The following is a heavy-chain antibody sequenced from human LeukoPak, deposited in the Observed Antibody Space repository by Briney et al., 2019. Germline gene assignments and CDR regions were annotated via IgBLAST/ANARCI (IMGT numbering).Heavy chain of an antibody. Sequence: PETLSLTCTVSGYSISSGYYWGWIRQPPGKGLEWIGSIYHSGSTYYNPSLKSRVTISVDTSKNQFSLKLSSVTAADTAVYYCARALQNFWRGYYNNWFDPWGQGTLVTVSS. CDR2: IYHSGST. V-gene: IGHV4-38-2*02. D-gene: IGHD3-3*01. J-gene: IGHJ5*02. CDR3: ARALQNFWRGYYNNWFDP. CDR1: GYSISSGYY.